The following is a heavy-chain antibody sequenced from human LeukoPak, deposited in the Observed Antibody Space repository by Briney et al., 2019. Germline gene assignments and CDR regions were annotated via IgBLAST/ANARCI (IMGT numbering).Heavy chain of an antibody. V-gene: IGHV4-34*01. J-gene: IGHJ4*02. D-gene: IGHD6-19*01. CDR3: ARRAQTVAGTGSLDY. CDR2: INHSGST. Sequence: PSETLSLTCAVYGGSFSGYYWSWIRQPPGKGLEWIGEINHSGSTNYNPSPKSRVTISVDTSKNQFSLKLSSVTAADTAVYYCARRAQTVAGTGSLDYWGQGTLVTVSS. CDR1: GGSFSGYY.